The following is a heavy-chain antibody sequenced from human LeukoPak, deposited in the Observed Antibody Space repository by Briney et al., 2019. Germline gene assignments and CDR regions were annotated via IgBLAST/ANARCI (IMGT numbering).Heavy chain of an antibody. J-gene: IGHJ3*02. D-gene: IGHD1-26*01. CDR1: GYTFSGYY. Sequence: ASVKVSCKASGYTFSGYYMHWVRQAPGPGLEWMGWIYPNSGDTKYAQKFQGRVTVTRDTSISTAFMEVSRLTSDDTAVYYCARSGSDAFDSWGQGRMVTVSS. CDR3: ARSGSDAFDS. CDR2: IYPNSGDT. V-gene: IGHV1-2*02.